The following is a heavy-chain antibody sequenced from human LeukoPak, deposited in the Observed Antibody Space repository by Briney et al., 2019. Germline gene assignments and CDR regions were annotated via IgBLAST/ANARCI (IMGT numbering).Heavy chain of an antibody. J-gene: IGHJ4*02. D-gene: IGHD6-13*01. V-gene: IGHV3-7*03. CDR2: IHQNGGTE. CDR3: ARDLSSRDAY. CDR1: GFTVSSYW. Sequence: GGSLRLSCAASGFTVSSYWMSWVRQAPGEGLEWVACIHQNGGTEYYVDSVKGRFAISRDNTKNSLYLQMNSLTIEDTAVYYCARDLSSRDAYWGQGTLVTVSS.